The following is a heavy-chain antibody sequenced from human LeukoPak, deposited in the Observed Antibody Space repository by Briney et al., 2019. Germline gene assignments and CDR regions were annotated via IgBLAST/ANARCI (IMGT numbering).Heavy chain of an antibody. D-gene: IGHD3-16*01. CDR1: GGSISSGSYY. J-gene: IGHJ4*02. CDR3: ASYAGGY. V-gene: IGHV4-61*02. CDR2: IYTSGST. Sequence: SETLSLTCTVSGGSISSGSYYWSWIRQPAGKGLEWIGRIYTSGSTNYNPSLKSRVTISVDTSKNQFSLKLGSVTAADTAVYYCASYAGGYWGQGTLVTVSS.